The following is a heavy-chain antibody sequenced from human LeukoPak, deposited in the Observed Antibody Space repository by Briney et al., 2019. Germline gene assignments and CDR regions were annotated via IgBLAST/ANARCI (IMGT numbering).Heavy chain of an antibody. V-gene: IGHV3-64*04. CDR3: AKDPEPYGDYINWFDP. Sequence: PGGSLRLPCSASGFTFSSYAMHWVRQAPGKGLEYVSAISSNGGSTYYADSVKGRFTISRDNSKNTLYLQMNSLRAEDTAVYYCAKDPEPYGDYINWFDPWGQGTLVTVSS. D-gene: IGHD4-17*01. J-gene: IGHJ5*02. CDR1: GFTFSSYA. CDR2: ISSNGGST.